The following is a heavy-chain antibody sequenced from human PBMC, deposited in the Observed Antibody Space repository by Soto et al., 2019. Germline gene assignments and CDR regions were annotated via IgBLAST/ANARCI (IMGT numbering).Heavy chain of an antibody. Sequence: GESLKISCKGSGYSFTSYWISWVRQMPGKGLEWMGRIDPSDSYTNYSPSFQGHVTISADKSISTAYLQWSSLKASDTAMYYCARDAVYYYDSSGYYPDAFDIWGQGTMVTVSS. D-gene: IGHD3-22*01. CDR1: GYSFTSYW. CDR2: IDPSDSYT. V-gene: IGHV5-10-1*01. CDR3: ARDAVYYYDSSGYYPDAFDI. J-gene: IGHJ3*02.